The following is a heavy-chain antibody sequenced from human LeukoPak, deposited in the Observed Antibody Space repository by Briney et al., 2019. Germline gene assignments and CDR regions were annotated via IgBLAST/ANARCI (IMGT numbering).Heavy chain of an antibody. V-gene: IGHV3-33*01. Sequence: PGGSLRLSCAASGFTFSSYGMHWVRQAPVKGLEWVAVIWYDGSNKCYADSVKGRFTISRDNSKNTLYLQMNSLRAEDTAVYHCARGGEDCSSTSCYGEYYFDYWGQGTLVTVSS. CDR2: IWYDGSNK. CDR3: ARGGEDCSSTSCYGEYYFDY. CDR1: GFTFSSYG. J-gene: IGHJ4*02. D-gene: IGHD2-2*01.